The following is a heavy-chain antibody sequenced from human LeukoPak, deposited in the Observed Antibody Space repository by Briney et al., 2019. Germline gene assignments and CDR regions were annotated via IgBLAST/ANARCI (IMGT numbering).Heavy chain of an antibody. D-gene: IGHD5-18*01. CDR1: GFTFSSYA. V-gene: IGHV3-23*01. Sequence: GGSLRLSCAASGFTFSSYAMSWVRQAPGKGLEWVSAISGSGGSTYYADSVKGRFTISRDNSNNTLYLQMNSLRDEDTAVYYCARGTTGFSSHTAMIYWGQGTLVTVSS. CDR3: ARGTTGFSSHTAMIY. CDR2: ISGSGGST. J-gene: IGHJ4*02.